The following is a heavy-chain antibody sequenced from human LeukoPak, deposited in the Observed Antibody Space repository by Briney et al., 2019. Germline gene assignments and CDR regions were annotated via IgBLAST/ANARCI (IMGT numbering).Heavy chain of an antibody. V-gene: IGHV4-4*07. CDR3: ASYFGY. Sequence: SETLSLTCTVSGGSISTDYWTWIRQPAGKGLEWIGLIYTSGSTNYNPSLKSRVTMSLDTSKNQFSLKLTSVTAADTAVYYCASYFGYWGQGTLVTVSS. CDR1: GGSISTDY. CDR2: IYTSGST. J-gene: IGHJ4*02.